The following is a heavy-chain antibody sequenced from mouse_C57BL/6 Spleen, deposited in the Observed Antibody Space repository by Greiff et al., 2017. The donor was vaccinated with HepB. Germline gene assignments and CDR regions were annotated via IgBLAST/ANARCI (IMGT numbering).Heavy chain of an antibody. V-gene: IGHV1-82*01. Sequence: VQLVESGPELVKPGASVKISCKASGYAFSSSWMNWVKQRPGKGLEWIGRIYPGDGDTNYNGKFKGKATLTADKSSSTAYMQLSSLTSEDSAVYFCARRSNYFDFDYWGQGTTLTVSS. J-gene: IGHJ2*01. CDR3: ARRSNYFDFDY. CDR2: IYPGDGDT. CDR1: GYAFSSSW. D-gene: IGHD2-5*01.